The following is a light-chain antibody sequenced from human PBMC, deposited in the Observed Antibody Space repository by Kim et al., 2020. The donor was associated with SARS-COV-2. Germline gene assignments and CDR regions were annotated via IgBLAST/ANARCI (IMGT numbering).Light chain of an antibody. CDR2: GAS. CDR3: QQYNDWPLLT. Sequence: IVMTQSPATLSVSPGERVTISCRASQSVKNNLAWYQQRPGQAPRLLIYGASTRATDISARFSGSGSGTEFTLTIRSLQSEDLAIYYCQQYNDWPLLTFGGGTKLPI. V-gene: IGKV3-15*01. CDR1: QSVKNN. J-gene: IGKJ4*01.